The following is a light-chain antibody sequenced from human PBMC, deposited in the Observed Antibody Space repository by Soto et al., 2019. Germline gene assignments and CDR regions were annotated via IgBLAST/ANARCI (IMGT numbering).Light chain of an antibody. Sequence: AIRMTQSPSSFSASTGDRVTITCRASQGISSYLAWYQQKPGKAPKLLIYAASTLQSGVPSRFSGSGSGTDFTLTISCLQSEDFATYYCQQYYNYPLTFGGGTKGDIK. J-gene: IGKJ4*01. V-gene: IGKV1-8*01. CDR1: QGISSY. CDR2: AAS. CDR3: QQYYNYPLT.